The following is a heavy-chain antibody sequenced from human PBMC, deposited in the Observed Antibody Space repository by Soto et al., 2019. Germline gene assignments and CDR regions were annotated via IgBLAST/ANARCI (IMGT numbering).Heavy chain of an antibody. CDR1: GGTFSSYA. CDR3: AKGALRCLEGLLGQNNTSYYYYYGMDV. J-gene: IGHJ6*02. D-gene: IGHD3-3*01. CDR2: IIPIFGTA. Sequence: QVQLVQSGAEVKKPGSSVKVSCKASGGTFSSYAISWVRQAPGQGLEWMGGIIPIFGTANYAQKFQGRVTITADESTDTAYMELISLRSEDTAVYYCAKGALRCLEGLLGQNNTSYYYYYGMDVWGQGTTVTVSS. V-gene: IGHV1-69*01.